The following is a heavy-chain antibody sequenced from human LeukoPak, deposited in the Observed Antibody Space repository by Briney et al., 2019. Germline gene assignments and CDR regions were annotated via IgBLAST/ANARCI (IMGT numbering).Heavy chain of an antibody. V-gene: IGHV3-64*01. CDR1: GFTFSSYA. J-gene: IGHJ4*02. Sequence: GGSLRLSCAASGFTFSSYAMHWVRQAPGKGLEYVSAISSNGGSTYYANSVKGRSTISRDNSKNTLYLQIGSLRAEDTAVYYCARGSSGLFDYWGQGTLVTVSS. D-gene: IGHD6-19*01. CDR3: ARGSSGLFDY. CDR2: ISSNGGST.